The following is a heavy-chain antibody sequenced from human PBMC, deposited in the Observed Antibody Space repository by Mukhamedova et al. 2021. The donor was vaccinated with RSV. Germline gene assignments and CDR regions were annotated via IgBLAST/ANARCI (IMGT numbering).Heavy chain of an antibody. Sequence: GLEWVAVISYDGSNKYYADSVKGRFTISRDNSKNTLYLQMNSLRAEDTAVSYCARDPFVFWSGYEYYYYYMDVRGQGTTVTVSS. D-gene: IGHD3-3*01. J-gene: IGHJ6*03. CDR3: ARDPFVFWSGYEYYYYYMDV. CDR2: ISYDGSNK. V-gene: IGHV3-30-3*01.